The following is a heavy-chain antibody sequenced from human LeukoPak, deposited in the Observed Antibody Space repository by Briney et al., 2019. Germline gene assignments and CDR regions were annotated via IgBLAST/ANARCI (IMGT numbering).Heavy chain of an antibody. CDR1: GGSISSGDYF. J-gene: IGHJ4*02. CDR3: TRDVPRSSGYPDN. Sequence: PSETLSLTCTVSGGSISSGDYFWSWIRQHPGKGLEWIGYIYYSGSTYYNPSLKSRVAISVDTSKNQFSLTVSPVTAADTAVYYCTRDVPRSSGYPDNWGQGTLVTVSS. CDR2: IYYSGST. D-gene: IGHD3-22*01. V-gene: IGHV4-31*03.